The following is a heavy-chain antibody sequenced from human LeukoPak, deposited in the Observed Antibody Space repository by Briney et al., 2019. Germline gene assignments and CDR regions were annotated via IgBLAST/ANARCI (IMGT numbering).Heavy chain of an antibody. Sequence: GGSLRLSCAASGFTFSSYAMSWVRQAPGKGLEWVSAISGSGGSTYYADSVKGRFTISRDNSKNTLYLQMNSLRAEDTAVYYCAKDLESPLFWSGSPGWFDPWGQGTLVTVSS. V-gene: IGHV3-23*01. D-gene: IGHD3-3*01. CDR1: GFTFSSYA. J-gene: IGHJ5*02. CDR3: AKDLESPLFWSGSPGWFDP. CDR2: ISGSGGST.